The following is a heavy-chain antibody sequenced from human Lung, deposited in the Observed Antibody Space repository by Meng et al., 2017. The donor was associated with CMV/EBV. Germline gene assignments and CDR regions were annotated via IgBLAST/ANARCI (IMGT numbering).Heavy chain of an antibody. J-gene: IGHJ4*02. D-gene: IGHD1-14*01. V-gene: IGHV1-69*13. CDR2: LIAVFDKT. Sequence: QVQLGSAGDEVKKPGSSVKVACETSGGSFSTHTFSWVRQAPGQGLEWMGGLIAVFDKTKAAPRFQDRVTFTADESTSTAYMELSSLTFDDTAVYFCARGRRNEPLFDYWGQGTLVTVSS. CDR1: GGSFSTHT. CDR3: ARGRRNEPLFDY.